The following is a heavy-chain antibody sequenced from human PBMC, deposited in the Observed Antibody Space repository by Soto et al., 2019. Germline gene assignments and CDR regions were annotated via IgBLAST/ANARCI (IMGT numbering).Heavy chain of an antibody. D-gene: IGHD3-10*01. V-gene: IGHV4-61*08. J-gene: IGHJ4*02. Sequence: QVQLQESGPGLVKPSETLSLICTVSGASVSGGGYYWTWLRQPPGKGLEWVGYVSFTGDTTYTPSHRRRVTIAMHTSTNQFSLKLTSATAADTALYYCSRGVHYYPSMIWGQGTLVTVSS. CDR2: VSFTGDT. CDR1: GASVSGGGYY. CDR3: SRGVHYYPSMI.